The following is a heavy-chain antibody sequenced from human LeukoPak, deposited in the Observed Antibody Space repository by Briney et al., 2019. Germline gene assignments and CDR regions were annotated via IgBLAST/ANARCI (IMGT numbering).Heavy chain of an antibody. CDR2: INPNSGGT. V-gene: IGHV1-2*02. Sequence: EASVTVSCKASGYTFTGYYMHWVRQAPGQGLEWMGWINPNSGGTNYAQKFQGRVTMTRDTSISTAYMELSRLRSDDTAVYYCARVPSLTIFAVVIDGAFDIWGQGTMVTVSS. CDR1: GYTFTGYY. CDR3: ARVPSLTIFAVVIDGAFDI. J-gene: IGHJ3*02. D-gene: IGHD3-3*01.